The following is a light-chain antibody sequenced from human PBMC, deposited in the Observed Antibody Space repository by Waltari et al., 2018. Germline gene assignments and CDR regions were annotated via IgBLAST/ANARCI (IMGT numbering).Light chain of an antibody. J-gene: IGKJ2*01. Sequence: EIVLTQSPGTLSLSPGDRATLSCRASQNVNSFLAWYQQKRGQAPRLLIYDASKRATGIPDRISGSGSGTDVTLTISSREPEDFAIYYCQQRGNLPETFGRGTRVEMK. CDR3: QQRGNLPET. CDR1: QNVNSF. CDR2: DAS. V-gene: IGKV3-11*01.